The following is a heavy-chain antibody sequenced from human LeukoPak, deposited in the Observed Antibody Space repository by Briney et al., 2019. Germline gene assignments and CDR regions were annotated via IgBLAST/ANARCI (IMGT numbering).Heavy chain of an antibody. CDR1: GFTFSSYS. J-gene: IGHJ3*02. Sequence: GGSLRPSCAASGFTFSSYSMNWVRQAPGKGLEWVSSISSGSTYMYYADSVKGRFTISRDNAQNSMYLQTNSLRAEDTAVYYCGRVGGRSKAAKGDAFDIWGQGTMVTVSS. CDR2: ISSGSTYM. V-gene: IGHV3-21*01. CDR3: GRVGGRSKAAKGDAFDI. D-gene: IGHD6-6*01.